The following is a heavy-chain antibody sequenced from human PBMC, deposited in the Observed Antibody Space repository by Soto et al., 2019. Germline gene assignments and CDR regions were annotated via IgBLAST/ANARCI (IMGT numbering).Heavy chain of an antibody. V-gene: IGHV3-30-3*01. CDR2: ISYDGSNK. CDR3: ANRAFEDIVVVPAAISFDY. D-gene: IGHD2-2*01. Sequence: QPGGSLRLSCAASGFTFSSYAMHWVRQAPGKGLEWVAVISYDGSNKYYADSVKGRFTISRDNSKNTLYLQMNSLRAEDTAVYYSANRAFEDIVVVPAAISFDYWGQGTLVTVSS. CDR1: GFTFSSYA. J-gene: IGHJ4*02.